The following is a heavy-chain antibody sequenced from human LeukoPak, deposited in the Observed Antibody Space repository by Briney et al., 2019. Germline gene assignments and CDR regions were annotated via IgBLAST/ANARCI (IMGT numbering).Heavy chain of an antibody. Sequence: QPGGSLRLSCAASGFTVSGHYMSWVRQAPGKGVEGVSVIHSGGTAYYPDFVKGRFTISRDHSKNTLFLQLNSLRPEDTALYYCARGGLGGEALEVWGQGTMVTVSS. CDR1: GFTVSGHY. V-gene: IGHV3-66*02. CDR2: IHSGGTA. CDR3: ARGGLGGEALEV. D-gene: IGHD3-10*01. J-gene: IGHJ3*01.